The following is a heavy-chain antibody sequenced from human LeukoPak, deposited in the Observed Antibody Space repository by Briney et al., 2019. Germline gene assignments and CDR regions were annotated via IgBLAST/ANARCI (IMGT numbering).Heavy chain of an antibody. CDR2: IYYSGST. D-gene: IGHD1-26*01. CDR3: ARGGVGAPYYYYYYYMDV. CDR1: GGSISSYY. V-gene: IGHV4-59*01. Sequence: SETLSLTCTASGGSISSYYWSWIRQPPGKGLEWIGYIYYSGSTNYNPSLKSRVTISVDTSKNQFSLKLSSVTAADTAVYYCARGGVGAPYYYYYYYMDVWGKGTTVTVSS. J-gene: IGHJ6*03.